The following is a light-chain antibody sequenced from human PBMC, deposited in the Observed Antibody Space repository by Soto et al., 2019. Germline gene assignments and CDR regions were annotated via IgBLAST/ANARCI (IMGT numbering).Light chain of an antibody. V-gene: IGKV3-11*01. J-gene: IGKJ5*01. Sequence: SVATLSVSPGGRATLSCRASQSISDTLAWYQQKPGQAPRLLIFGASSRATGIPDRFSGTGSGTDFTLTISSLEPADSAVYYCQQRIKWPITFGHRRRLEVK. CDR3: QQRIKWPIT. CDR2: GAS. CDR1: QSISDT.